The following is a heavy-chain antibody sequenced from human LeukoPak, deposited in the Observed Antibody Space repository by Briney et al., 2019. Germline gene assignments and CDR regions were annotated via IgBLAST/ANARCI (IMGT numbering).Heavy chain of an antibody. V-gene: IGHV4-59*12. Sequence: SETLSLTCTVSGGSISSYYWSWIRQPPGKGLEWIGYIYYSGSTYYNPSLKSRVTISVDTSKNQFSLKLSSVTAADTAVYYCARVSSGWSSYYYYYMDVWGKGTTVTVSS. CDR1: GGSISSYY. J-gene: IGHJ6*03. CDR2: IYYSGST. D-gene: IGHD6-19*01. CDR3: ARVSSGWSSYYYYYMDV.